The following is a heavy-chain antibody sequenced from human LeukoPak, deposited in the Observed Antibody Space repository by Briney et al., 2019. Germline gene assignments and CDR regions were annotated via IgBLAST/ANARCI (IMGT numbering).Heavy chain of an antibody. CDR1: GFTFDNYA. CDR3: AKVRGTYSSGYLFDY. J-gene: IGHJ4*02. V-gene: IGHV3-9*01. D-gene: IGHD6-19*01. CDR2: ISWNSGYI. Sequence: PGRSLRLSCAASGFTFDNYAMHWVRPAAGKGLEWLSIISWNSGYIGYADSVKGRFTISRDNAKKSLDLQMNSLRAEDTAFYYCAKVRGTYSSGYLFDYWGQGTLVTVSS.